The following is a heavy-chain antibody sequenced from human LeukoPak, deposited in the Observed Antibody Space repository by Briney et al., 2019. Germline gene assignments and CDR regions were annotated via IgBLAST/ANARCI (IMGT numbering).Heavy chain of an antibody. CDR1: GYTFTRYY. Sequence: ASAKVPCKASGYTFTRYYMHWVRQAPGQGLEWMGIINPSGGSTSYAQKFQGRVTMTRDTSTSTVYMELSSLRSEDAAVYYCAREYGYSYGYGSANYWGQGTLVTVSS. D-gene: IGHD5-18*01. J-gene: IGHJ4*02. CDR3: AREYGYSYGYGSANY. V-gene: IGHV1-46*01. CDR2: INPSGGST.